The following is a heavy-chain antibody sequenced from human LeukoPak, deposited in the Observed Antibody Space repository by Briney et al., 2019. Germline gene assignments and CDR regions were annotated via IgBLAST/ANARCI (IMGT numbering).Heavy chain of an antibody. CDR1: GFGFSSYW. CDR2: INPDGSNM. J-gene: IGHJ4*02. Sequence: GGSLRLSCAASGFGFSSYWMSWVRQAPGKGLEWVANINPDGSNMLYVDSVKGRFTISRDNAKNSLYLQMNNLRAEDTAVYFCVSGFLQWLYWGQGTLVTVSS. CDR3: VSGFLQWLY. D-gene: IGHD3-3*01. V-gene: IGHV3-7*01.